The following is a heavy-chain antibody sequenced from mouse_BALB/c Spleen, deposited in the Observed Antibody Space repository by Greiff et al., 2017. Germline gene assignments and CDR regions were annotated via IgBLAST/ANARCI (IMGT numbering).Heavy chain of an antibody. V-gene: IGHV3-2*02. CDR3: ARNDYDVGYAMDY. CDR1: GYSITSDYA. Sequence: EVQLQESGPGLVKPSQSLSLTCTVTGYSITSDYAWNWIRQFPGNKLEWMGYISYSGSTSYNPSLKSRISITRDTSKNQFFLQLNSVTTEDTATYYCARNDYDVGYAMDYWGQGTSVTVSS. J-gene: IGHJ4*01. CDR2: ISYSGST. D-gene: IGHD2-4*01.